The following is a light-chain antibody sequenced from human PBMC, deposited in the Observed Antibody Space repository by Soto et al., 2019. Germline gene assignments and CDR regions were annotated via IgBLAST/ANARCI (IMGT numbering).Light chain of an antibody. CDR1: QSVSSR. Sequence: DIQMTQFPSTLSASVGDRVSITCRASQSVSSRLAWYHQKPGKAPKLLIYDAPNLESGVPSRFSGSGSGTEFTLTISSLQPDDFATYYCQQYNSDSTFGQGTKLEIK. V-gene: IGKV1-5*01. CDR3: QQYNSDST. CDR2: DAP. J-gene: IGKJ2*01.